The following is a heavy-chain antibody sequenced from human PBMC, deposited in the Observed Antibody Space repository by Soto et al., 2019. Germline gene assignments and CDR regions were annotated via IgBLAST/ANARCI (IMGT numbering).Heavy chain of an antibody. CDR1: GYTFTSYG. D-gene: IGHD3-3*01. CDR3: ARDAPPGRFLEWLLPPRGMDV. V-gene: IGHV1-3*01. CDR2: INPGNGNT. Sequence: ASVKVSCKASGYTFTSYGMNWVRQAPGRGLEWMGWINPGNGNTKYSQKFQGRVTITADESTSTAYMELSSLRSEDTAVYYCARDAPPGRFLEWLLPPRGMDVWGQGTTVTVSS. J-gene: IGHJ6*02.